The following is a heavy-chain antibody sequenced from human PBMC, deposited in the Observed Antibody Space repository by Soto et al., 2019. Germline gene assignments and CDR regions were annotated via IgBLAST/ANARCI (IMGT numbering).Heavy chain of an antibody. CDR2: IYHSGST. CDR1: GGSISSGGYS. V-gene: IGHV4-30-2*01. Sequence: QLQLQESGSGLVKPSQTLSLTCAVSGGSISSGGYSWSWIRQPPGKGLEWIGYIYHSGSTYYNPSLKCRVTISVYRSNNQVSRKLSSVTAADTALYYCARGEAMVLDYWGQGTLVTVSS. D-gene: IGHD5-18*01. CDR3: ARGEAMVLDY. J-gene: IGHJ4*02.